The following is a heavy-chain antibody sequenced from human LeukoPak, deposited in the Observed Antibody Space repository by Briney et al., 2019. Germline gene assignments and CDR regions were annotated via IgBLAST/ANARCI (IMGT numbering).Heavy chain of an antibody. V-gene: IGHV1-2*02. CDR1: GYTFTDYY. CDR3: ARGIIEWANNYMDV. CDR2: SNPNSGAT. Sequence: VASVKVSCKTSGYTFTDYYIYWVRQAPGQGLEWMGWSNPNSGATKYAQKFQGRVTMTRDTAITTAYMELSRLRLDDTAVYYCARGIIEWANNYMDVWGKGTTVTVSS. D-gene: IGHD1-26*01. J-gene: IGHJ6*03.